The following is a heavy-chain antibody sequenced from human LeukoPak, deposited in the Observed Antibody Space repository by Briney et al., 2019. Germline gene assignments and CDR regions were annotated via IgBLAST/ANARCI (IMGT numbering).Heavy chain of an antibody. V-gene: IGHV1-46*01. D-gene: IGHD5-18*01. Sequence: GASVTLSCKASGYTFTDHYMHWVRQAPGQGPEWMGVIHPSGGSSTSAQKFQRRVTMTTDTSTSTVYVELRSLNSDDTAVYFCARATLDAAMVYWYFDLWGRGTLVTVSS. CDR2: IHPSGGSS. J-gene: IGHJ2*01. CDR1: GYTFTDHY. CDR3: ARATLDAAMVYWYFDL.